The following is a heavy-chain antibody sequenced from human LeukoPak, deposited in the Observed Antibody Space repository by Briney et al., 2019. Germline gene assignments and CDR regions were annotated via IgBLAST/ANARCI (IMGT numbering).Heavy chain of an antibody. CDR3: ARVIASGSGNKIAGYGLDV. D-gene: IGHD3-10*01. Sequence: GGSLRLSCAASGFTFRSYVMDWVRQAPGKGLEWVAVISYDGSKEYSADSVKGRFTISRDNSKNTLYLQMNSLRTDDTAIYYCARVIASGSGNKIAGYGLDVGGQGTTVTVSS. V-gene: IGHV3-30-3*01. J-gene: IGHJ6*02. CDR1: GFTFRSYV. CDR2: ISYDGSKE.